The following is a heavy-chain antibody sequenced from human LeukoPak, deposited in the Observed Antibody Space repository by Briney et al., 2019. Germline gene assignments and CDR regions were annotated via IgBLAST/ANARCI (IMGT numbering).Heavy chain of an antibody. CDR1: GFTVSSNY. D-gene: IGHD3-16*01. CDR2: IYSGGST. CDR3: ARDLGPPDDAFDI. J-gene: IGHJ3*02. V-gene: IGHV3-66*02. Sequence: GGSLRLSCAASGFTVSSNYMSWFRQAPGKGLEWVSVIYSGGSTYYADSVKGRFTISRDNSKNTLYLQMNSLRAEDTAVYYCARDLGPPDDAFDIWGQGTMVTVSS.